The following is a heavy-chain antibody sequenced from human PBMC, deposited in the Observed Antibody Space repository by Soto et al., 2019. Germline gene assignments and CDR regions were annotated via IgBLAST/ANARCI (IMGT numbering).Heavy chain of an antibody. V-gene: IGHV1-18*01. CDR3: ARATSIAVPAGP. Sequence: QVQLVQSGAEVKKPGASVKVSCKGSGFTFSNYGFNWVRQAPGQGLEWVGWVSAYNGYTKSAQNFQDRLIMTTDTSTTTAYMELRSLTPDDTALYYCARATSIAVPAGPWGQGTLVTVSS. D-gene: IGHD6-19*01. CDR1: GFTFSNYG. J-gene: IGHJ4*02. CDR2: VSAYNGYT.